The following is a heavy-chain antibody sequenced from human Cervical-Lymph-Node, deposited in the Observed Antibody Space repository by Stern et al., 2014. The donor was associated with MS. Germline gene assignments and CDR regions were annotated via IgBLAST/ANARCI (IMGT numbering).Heavy chain of an antibody. CDR2: SDRSGGKI. V-gene: IGHV3-21*01. J-gene: IGHJ6*02. CDR3: ASPHCGGDCWANDQYTMDV. D-gene: IGHD2-21*02. Sequence: EVQLEESGGGLVKPGGTLRLSCIASGFDFDSYSMSWVRQVPGKGLEWVASSDRSGGKIFYADSVKGRFTISRDNSMKSLYLQMKSLRLEDTATYYCASPHCGGDCWANDQYTMDVWGQGTTVTVAS. CDR1: GFDFDSYS.